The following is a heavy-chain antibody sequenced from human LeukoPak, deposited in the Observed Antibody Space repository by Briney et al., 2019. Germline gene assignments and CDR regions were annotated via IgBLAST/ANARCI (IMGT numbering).Heavy chain of an antibody. CDR1: GFAFSSYW. Sequence: GGSLRLSCGASGFAFSSYWMTWLRQAPGKGLEFVANIEPAGSATYYADSVKGRFTISRDNTKNLLYLQMNSLTAEDSAVYHCGRFGYVSAVDTWGQGALVPVSS. CDR3: GRFGYVSAVDT. CDR2: IEPAGSAT. J-gene: IGHJ5*02. V-gene: IGHV3-7*01. D-gene: IGHD2-15*01.